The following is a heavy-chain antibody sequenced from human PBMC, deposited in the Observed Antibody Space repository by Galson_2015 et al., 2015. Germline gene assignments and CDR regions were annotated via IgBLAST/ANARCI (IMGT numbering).Heavy chain of an antibody. V-gene: IGHV4-59*01. CDR2: IYYSGNT. Sequence: TLSLTCTVSGDSISGYYWIWIRQPPGKGLEWIGYIYYSGNTNYNPSLKSRVTISVDTSKNQFSLKLSSVTAADTAVYYCAKGDYDGDWGYYYYMDVWGKGTTVTVSS. CDR1: GDSISGYY. CDR3: AKGDYDGDWGYYYYMDV. J-gene: IGHJ6*03. D-gene: IGHD4-17*01.